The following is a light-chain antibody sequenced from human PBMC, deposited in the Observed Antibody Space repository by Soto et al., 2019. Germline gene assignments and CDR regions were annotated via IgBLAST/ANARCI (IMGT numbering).Light chain of an antibody. J-gene: IGLJ2*01. V-gene: IGLV3-9*01. Sequence: SYELTQPLSVSVALGQTARITCGGNNIGNKNVHWYQQKPGQAPVVVIYRDNNRTSGIPERLSGSNSGNTATLTISRAQAGDEADYYCQVWDSSTVVFGGGTKLTVL. CDR1: NIGNKN. CDR3: QVWDSSTVV. CDR2: RDN.